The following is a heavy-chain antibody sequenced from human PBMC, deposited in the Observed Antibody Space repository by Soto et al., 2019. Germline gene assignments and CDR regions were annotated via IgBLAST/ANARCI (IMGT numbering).Heavy chain of an antibody. Sequence: EVQLLESGGTLVQVGGSLRLSCVASGFSFSNYAVTWVRQAPGKGLEWVSAISGSGAGTYYADSVKGRFTISRDNAKNTLSLQMTSMRFEDTAVYHSAKRIKSESNYVGNAMDVCGRGTTFIVS. V-gene: IGHV3-23*01. CDR2: ISGSGAGT. CDR1: GFSFSNYA. J-gene: IGHJ6*02. CDR3: AKRIKSESNYVGNAMDV. D-gene: IGHD1-26*01.